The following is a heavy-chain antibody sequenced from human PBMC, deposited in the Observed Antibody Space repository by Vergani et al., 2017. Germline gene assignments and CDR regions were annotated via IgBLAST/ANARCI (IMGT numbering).Heavy chain of an antibody. Sequence: QVQLVQSGAEVKKPGASVKVSCKASGYTFTGYYMHWVRQAPGQGLEWMGWISPYNHKTLYSQKVEGRVTMTSDTSSSTVFLELRRLTSDDTAIYYCARSQMATNDFDLWGRGTLVTVSS. CDR2: ISPYNHKT. CDR3: ARSQMATNDFDL. V-gene: IGHV1-18*04. CDR1: GYTFTGYY. J-gene: IGHJ4*02. D-gene: IGHD5-24*01.